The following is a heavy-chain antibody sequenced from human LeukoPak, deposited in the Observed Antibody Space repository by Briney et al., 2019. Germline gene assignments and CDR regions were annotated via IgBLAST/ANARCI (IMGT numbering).Heavy chain of an antibody. Sequence: NPSETLSLTCTVSGGSISSGSYYWSWIRQPAGKGLEWIGRIYTSGSTHYNPSLKSRVTISVDTSKNQFSLKLSSVTAADTAVYYCARLSGSYRFSFDYWGQGTLVTVSS. V-gene: IGHV4-61*02. J-gene: IGHJ4*02. D-gene: IGHD1-26*01. CDR1: GGSISSGSYY. CDR2: IYTSGST. CDR3: ARLSGSYRFSFDY.